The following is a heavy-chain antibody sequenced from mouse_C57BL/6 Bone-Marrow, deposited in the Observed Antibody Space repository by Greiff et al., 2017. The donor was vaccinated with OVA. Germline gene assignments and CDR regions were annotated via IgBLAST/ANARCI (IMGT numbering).Heavy chain of an antibody. D-gene: IGHD2-4*01. J-gene: IGHJ4*01. CDR2: IRSKSNNYAT. CDR3: VRHETSYDYEDYDAMDY. V-gene: IGHV10-1*01. Sequence: EVKLQESGGGLVQPKGSLKLSCAASGFSFNTYAMHWVRQAPGKGLEWVARIRSKSNNYATYYADSEKDRVTISRDDSESMLYLQKKNLKTGDTAVYYWVRHETSYDYEDYDAMDYWGRGTAVTVTS. CDR1: GFSFNTYA.